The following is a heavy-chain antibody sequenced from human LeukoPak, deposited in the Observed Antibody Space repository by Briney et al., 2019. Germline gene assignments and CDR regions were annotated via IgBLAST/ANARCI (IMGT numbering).Heavy chain of an antibody. Sequence: GGSLRLSCAASGFTFSSYGMHWVRQAPGKGLEWVAVISYDGSNKYYADSVKGRFTISRDNSKNTLYLQMNSLRAEDTAVYYCAKDLRSGYHYGVDYWGQGTLVTVSS. J-gene: IGHJ4*02. CDR3: AKDLRSGYHYGVDY. V-gene: IGHV3-30*18. CDR2: ISYDGSNK. CDR1: GFTFSSYG. D-gene: IGHD3-22*01.